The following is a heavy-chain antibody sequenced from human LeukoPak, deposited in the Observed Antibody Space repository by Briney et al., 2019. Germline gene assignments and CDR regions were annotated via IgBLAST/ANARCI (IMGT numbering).Heavy chain of an antibody. D-gene: IGHD1-26*01. CDR1: GFTFSSYS. CDR3: ASDSGSYLYD. J-gene: IGHJ4*02. CDR2: ISSSSSYI. Sequence: PGGSLRLSCAASGFTFSSYSMNWVRQAPGKGLEWVSSISSSSSYIYYADSVKGRFTISRDNAKNSLYLQMNSLGAEDTAVYYCASDSGSYLYDWGQGTLVTVSS. V-gene: IGHV3-21*01.